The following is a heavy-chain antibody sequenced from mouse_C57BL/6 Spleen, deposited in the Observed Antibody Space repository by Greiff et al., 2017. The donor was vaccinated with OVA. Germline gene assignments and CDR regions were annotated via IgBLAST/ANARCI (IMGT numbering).Heavy chain of an antibody. D-gene: IGHD1-1*01. Sequence: DVMLVESGGGLVQPGGSMKLSCVASGFTFSNYWMNWVRQSPEKGLEWVAQIRLKSDNYATHYAESVKGRFTISRDDSKSSVYLQMNNLRAEDTGIYYCTVLLRTWGQGTSVTVSS. V-gene: IGHV6-3*01. CDR2: IRLKSDNYAT. J-gene: IGHJ4*01. CDR3: TVLLRT. CDR1: GFTFSNYW.